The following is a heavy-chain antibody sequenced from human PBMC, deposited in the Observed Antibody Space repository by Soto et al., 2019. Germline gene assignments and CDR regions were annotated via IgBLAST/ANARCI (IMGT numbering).Heavy chain of an antibody. D-gene: IGHD5-12*01. CDR1: GFVFDDYA. Sequence: EVQLVESGGGLVQPGRSLRLSCTTSGFVFDDYAMHWVRLAPGKGLEWVSGISWNSGSIDYADSVRGRFTISRDNAKNSLFLQMSSLRTEDTALYYCAKDNIGYVGVPFDWGRGTSVTVSS. CDR3: AKDNIGYVGVPFD. V-gene: IGHV3-9*01. J-gene: IGHJ6*02. CDR2: ISWNSGSI.